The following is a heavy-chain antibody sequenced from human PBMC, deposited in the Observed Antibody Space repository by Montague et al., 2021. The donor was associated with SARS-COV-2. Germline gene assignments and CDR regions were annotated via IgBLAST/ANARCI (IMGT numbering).Heavy chain of an antibody. D-gene: IGHD5-12*01. CDR3: ARDFRNIVATYGMDV. V-gene: IGHV3-30-3*01. CDR2: ISYDGSNK. CDR1: GFTFSSYA. Sequence: SLRLSCAASGFTFSSYAMRWVRQAPGKGLEWVAVISYDGSNKYYADSVKGRFTISRDNSKNTLYLQMNSLRAEDTAVYYCARDFRNIVATYGMDVWGQGTTVTVSS. J-gene: IGHJ6*02.